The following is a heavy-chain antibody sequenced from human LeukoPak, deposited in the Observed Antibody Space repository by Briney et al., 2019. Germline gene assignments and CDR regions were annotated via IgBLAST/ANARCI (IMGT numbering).Heavy chain of an antibody. D-gene: IGHD1-1*01. CDR1: GFSFSSYG. CDR3: ARENWYLDY. CDR2: ISGSSSHI. Sequence: PGGSLRLSCAASGFSFSSYGMNWVRQAPGKGLEWVSSISGSSSHIYYADSVKGRFTISRDNAKNSLYLQMNSLRAEDTAVYYCARENWYLDYWGQGTLATVSS. J-gene: IGHJ4*02. V-gene: IGHV3-21*01.